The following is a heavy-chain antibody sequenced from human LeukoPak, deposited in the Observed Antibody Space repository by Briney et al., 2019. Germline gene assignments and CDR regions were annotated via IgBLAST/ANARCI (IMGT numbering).Heavy chain of an antibody. Sequence: GGSLRLSCVASGFTFSSFSMHWVRQAPGNGLEWVAVISHDGSHKSYADSVRGRFTISRDNSKNTLSLQMDTLRPEDTALFYCARDPNRLADYGGDYFDHWGQGTLVTVSS. CDR2: ISHDGSHK. J-gene: IGHJ4*02. D-gene: IGHD4-23*01. V-gene: IGHV3-30*04. CDR3: ARDPNRLADYGGDYFDH. CDR1: GFTFSSFS.